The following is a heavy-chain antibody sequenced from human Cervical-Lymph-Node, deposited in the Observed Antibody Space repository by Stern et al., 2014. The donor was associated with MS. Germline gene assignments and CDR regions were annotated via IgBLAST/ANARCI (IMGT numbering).Heavy chain of an antibody. CDR3: ARGGRGVGLEY. V-gene: IGHV3-30-3*01. D-gene: IGHD3-10*01. Sequence: VQLVESGGGVVQPGRSLSLSCVASGFTFSTYAMHWVRQAPGKGLEWVALVSYDGTQRHSTDSVKARFTISRDNSKNTLYLHMNSLRDEDTSVYFCARGGRGVGLEYWGQGALVTVSS. J-gene: IGHJ4*02. CDR2: VSYDGTQR. CDR1: GFTFSTYA.